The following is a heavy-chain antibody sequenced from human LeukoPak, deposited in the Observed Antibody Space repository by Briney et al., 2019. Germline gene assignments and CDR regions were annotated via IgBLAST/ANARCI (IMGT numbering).Heavy chain of an antibody. J-gene: IGHJ4*02. CDR3: TRWRSGTSD. Sequence: GGSLRLSCAASGYTFSDHYIDWVRQAPGKGLEWVGHTRNKANNYATEYAASVKGRFTISRDDSRNSVYLQLNSLKAEDTAVYYCTRWRSGTSDWGQGTLVTVSS. D-gene: IGHD4-23*01. CDR1: GYTFSDHY. CDR2: TRNKANNYAT. V-gene: IGHV3-72*01.